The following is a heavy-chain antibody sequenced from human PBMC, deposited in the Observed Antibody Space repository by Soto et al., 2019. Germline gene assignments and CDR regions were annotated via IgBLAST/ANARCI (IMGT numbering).Heavy chain of an antibody. V-gene: IGHV1-2*02. J-gene: IGHJ4*02. CDR1: GYTFTDSY. CDR2: INPNSGGT. Sequence: QVHLVQSGAEVKKPGASVKVSCKASGYTFTDSYIHWVRQAPGQGLQWMGWINPNSGGTNYALKFQGRITMTRDTSISTAYMELRRLRSDDTAVYYCAREFGGSGYDSWGQGTLVTVSS. CDR3: AREFGGSGYDS. D-gene: IGHD6-19*01.